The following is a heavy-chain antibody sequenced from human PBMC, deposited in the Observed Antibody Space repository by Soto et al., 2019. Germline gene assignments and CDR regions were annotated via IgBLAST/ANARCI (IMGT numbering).Heavy chain of an antibody. D-gene: IGHD3-3*01. Sequence: PSETLSLTCTVSGGSVRSSNYYWAWIRQTPGKGLEWIGSIRYGGNTSSNPSLKSRLTISVDTSNNHISLRLSSVTAADTAIHYCATGNIDFWSGYKYFYYGMDVWGQGTTVTVSS. CDR3: ATGNIDFWSGYKYFYYGMDV. CDR2: IRYGGNT. CDR1: GGSVRSSNYY. J-gene: IGHJ6*02. V-gene: IGHV4-39*02.